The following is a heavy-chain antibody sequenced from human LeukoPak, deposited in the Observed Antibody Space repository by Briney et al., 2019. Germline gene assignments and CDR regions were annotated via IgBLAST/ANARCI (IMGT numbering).Heavy chain of an antibody. V-gene: IGHV3-49*03. J-gene: IGHJ5*02. CDR3: TNAGPLYDATSFDP. D-gene: IGHD3-16*01. CDR2: IRSKAYGGTT. Sequence: PGGSLVLSCTASGFTFGDYAMSWFRQAPGKGLEWVGFIRSKAYGGTTEYAASVKGRFTISRDDSKSIAYLQMNSLKTEDTAVYYCTNAGPLYDATSFDPWGQGTLVTVSS. CDR1: GFTFGDYA.